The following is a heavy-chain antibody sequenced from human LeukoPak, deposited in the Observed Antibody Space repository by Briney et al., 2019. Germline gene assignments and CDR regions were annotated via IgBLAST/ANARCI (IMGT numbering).Heavy chain of an antibody. Sequence: SETLSLTCAVYGGSFSGYYWSWIRQPPGKGLEWIGEINHSGSTNYNPSLKSRVTISVDTSKNQFSLKLSSVTAADTAVYYCARHGRGYSYGRRVAFDIWGQGTMVTVSS. D-gene: IGHD5-18*01. CDR1: GGSFSGYY. J-gene: IGHJ3*02. V-gene: IGHV4-34*01. CDR2: INHSGST. CDR3: ARHGRGYSYGRRVAFDI.